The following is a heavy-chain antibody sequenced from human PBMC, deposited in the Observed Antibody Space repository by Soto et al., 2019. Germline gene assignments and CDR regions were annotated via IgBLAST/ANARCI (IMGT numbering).Heavy chain of an antibody. J-gene: IGHJ4*02. CDR2: SRSKAHTYAT. Sequence: EAQLVESGGGLVQPGGSLKVSCAASGFALSDSAVHWVRQASGKGLEWVGRSRSKAHTYATTYAESVNGRFTISRDESMNTAYLQMNSLKTEDTAVYYCRSVRSYCSGGTCPQNPPPFDYWGQGTLVTVSS. V-gene: IGHV3-73*01. CDR1: GFALSDSA. CDR3: RSVRSYCSGGTCPQNPPPFDY. D-gene: IGHD2-15*01.